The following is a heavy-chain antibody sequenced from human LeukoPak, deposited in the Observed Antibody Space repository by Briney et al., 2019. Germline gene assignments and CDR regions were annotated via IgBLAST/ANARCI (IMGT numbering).Heavy chain of an antibody. D-gene: IGHD3-10*01. CDR1: GFTFSSYA. Sequence: PGGSLRLSCAASGFTFSSYAMSWVRQAPGKGLEWVSAISGSGGSTYYADSVKGRSTISRDNSKNTLYLQMNSLRAEDTAVYYCAKDKGYYYGSGSYYTGFDYWGQGTLVTVSS. V-gene: IGHV3-23*01. CDR3: AKDKGYYYGSGSYYTGFDY. CDR2: ISGSGGST. J-gene: IGHJ4*02.